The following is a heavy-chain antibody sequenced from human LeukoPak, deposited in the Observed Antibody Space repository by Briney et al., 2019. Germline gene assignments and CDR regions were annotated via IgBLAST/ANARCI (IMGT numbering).Heavy chain of an antibody. CDR1: GNYW. J-gene: IGHJ4*02. V-gene: IGHV3-74*01. D-gene: IGHD2-2*01. Sequence: GGFLRLSCAASGNYWMHWVRQAPGKGLVWVSHINSDGSWTGYADSVKGRFTISKDNAKNMVYLHMNSLRVDDTAVYYCVSFYETYWGRGALVTVSS. CDR3: VSFYETY. CDR2: INSDGSWT.